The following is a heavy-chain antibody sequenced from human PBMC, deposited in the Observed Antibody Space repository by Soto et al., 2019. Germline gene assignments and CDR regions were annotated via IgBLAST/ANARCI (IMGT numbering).Heavy chain of an antibody. D-gene: IGHD6-13*01. V-gene: IGHV3-9*01. CDR3: AKVLVWIAAAVHYGMDV. CDR2: ISWNSGSI. Sequence: GGSLRLSCAASGFTFDDYAMHWVRQAPGKGLEWVSGISWNSGSIGYADSVKGRFTISRDNAKNSLYLQMNSLRAEDTALYYCAKVLVWIAAAVHYGMDVWGQGTTVTVSS. CDR1: GFTFDDYA. J-gene: IGHJ6*02.